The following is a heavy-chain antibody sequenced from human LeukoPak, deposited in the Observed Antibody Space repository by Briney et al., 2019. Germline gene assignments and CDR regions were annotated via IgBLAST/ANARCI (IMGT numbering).Heavy chain of an antibody. V-gene: IGHV3-7*01. J-gene: IGHJ4*02. CDR3: ARISTSVAGADY. CDR1: GFTFRTSW. D-gene: IGHD6-19*01. Sequence: GGSLRLSCAASGFTFRTSWMRWVRQAPGKGLEWVANIKRDGSEKYYVDSVKGRFTISRDNSKNSLYLQMDSLRAEDTAVYYCARISTSVAGADYWGQGTLVTVSS. CDR2: IKRDGSEK.